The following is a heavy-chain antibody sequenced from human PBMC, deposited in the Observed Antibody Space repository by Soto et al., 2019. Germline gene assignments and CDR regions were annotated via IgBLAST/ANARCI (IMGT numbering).Heavy chain of an antibody. CDR2: INAGNGNT. D-gene: IGHD3-22*01. Sequence: QVQLVQSGAEVKKPGASVKVSCKASGYTFTSYAMHWVRQAPGQRLEWMGWINAGNGNTKYSQKFQGRVTITRDTSASTAYMELSSLRSEDTAVYYCAREYRDKPYYYDSRYFDIWGQGTMVIVSS. CDR3: AREYRDKPYYYDSRYFDI. J-gene: IGHJ3*02. V-gene: IGHV1-3*01. CDR1: GYTFTSYA.